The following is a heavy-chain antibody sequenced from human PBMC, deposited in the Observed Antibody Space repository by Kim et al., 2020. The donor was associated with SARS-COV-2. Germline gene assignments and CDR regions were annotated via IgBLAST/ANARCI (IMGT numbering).Heavy chain of an antibody. D-gene: IGHD5-12*01. CDR1: GFTFSSYA. V-gene: IGHV3-30*04. CDR3: ARARGGYNSYFDY. Sequence: GGSLRLSCAASGFTFSSYAMHWVRQAPGKGLEWVAVISYDGSNKYYADSVKGRFTISRDNSKNTLYLQMNSLRAEDTAVYYCARARGGYNSYFDYWGQGTLVTVSS. J-gene: IGHJ4*02. CDR2: ISYDGSNK.